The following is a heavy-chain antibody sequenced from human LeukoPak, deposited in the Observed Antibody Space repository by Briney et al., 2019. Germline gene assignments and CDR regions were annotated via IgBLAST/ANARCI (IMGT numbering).Heavy chain of an antibody. CDR3: ARGLNIVVVTAPMDV. CDR2: ISAYNGST. V-gene: IGHV1-18*01. D-gene: IGHD2-21*02. CDR1: GYTFTSYG. J-gene: IGHJ6*02. Sequence: ASVKVSCKASGYTFTSYGISWVRQAPGQGLEWMGWISAYNGSTNYAQKLQGRVTMTTDTSTSTAYMELRSLRSDDTAVYYCARGLNIVVVTAPMDVWGQGTTVTVSS.